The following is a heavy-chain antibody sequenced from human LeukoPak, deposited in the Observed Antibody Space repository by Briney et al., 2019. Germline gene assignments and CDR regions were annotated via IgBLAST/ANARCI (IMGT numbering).Heavy chain of an antibody. CDR2: IYTSGST. Sequence: PSETLSLTCTVSGGSISSYYWSWIRQPAGKGLEWIGRIYTSGSTNYNPSLKSRVTIPVDKSKNQFSLKLSSVTAADTAVYYCARGDYYYMDVWGKGTTVTVSS. CDR3: ARGDYYYMDV. CDR1: GGSISSYY. D-gene: IGHD3-10*01. V-gene: IGHV4-4*07. J-gene: IGHJ6*03.